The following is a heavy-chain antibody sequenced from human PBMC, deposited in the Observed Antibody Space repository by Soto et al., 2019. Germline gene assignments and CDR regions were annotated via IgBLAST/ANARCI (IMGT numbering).Heavy chain of an antibody. J-gene: IGHJ6*02. CDR3: ASVHCSNAWSHYCYGMDV. Sequence: GGSLRLSCAAPGFIFSSYAMTWVRQAPGKGLEWVSAISGSGGSTYYADSVKGRFTISRDNSKNTLYLQMNSLRAEDTAVCYCASVHCSNAWSHYCYGMDVWGQGTTVTVSS. D-gene: IGHD2-15*01. CDR2: ISGSGGST. CDR1: GFIFSSYA. V-gene: IGHV3-23*01.